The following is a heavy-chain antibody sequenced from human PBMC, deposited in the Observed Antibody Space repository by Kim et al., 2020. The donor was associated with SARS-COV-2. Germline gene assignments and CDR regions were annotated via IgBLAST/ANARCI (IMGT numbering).Heavy chain of an antibody. CDR1: GFTVGNNY. CDR3: SNSAAY. CDR2: IYSGGST. D-gene: IGHD2-15*01. Sequence: GGSLRLSCAASGFTVGNNYMRWVRQAPGKGLEWVSLIYSGGSTYYADAVKGRCTISSDSSTNTLYLQQNSLRAEDTTADYYSNSAAYWGPGNLGTV. J-gene: IGHJ4*02. V-gene: IGHV3-53*01.